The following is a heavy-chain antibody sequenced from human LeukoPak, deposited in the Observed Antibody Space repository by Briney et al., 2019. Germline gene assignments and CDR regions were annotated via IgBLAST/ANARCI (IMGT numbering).Heavy chain of an antibody. J-gene: IGHJ4*02. V-gene: IGHV1-46*01. CDR2: INPSGGST. D-gene: IGHD2-2*01. Sequence: ASVKVSCKASGYSFTNYYMHWVRQAPGQGLEWMGIINPSGGSTTNAQKFQGRVTMTRDTSTTTVYKELSSLRSDDTAMYYCARDERDVVVVPGAMPYWGQGTLVTVSS. CDR1: GYSFTNYY. CDR3: ARDERDVVVVPGAMPY.